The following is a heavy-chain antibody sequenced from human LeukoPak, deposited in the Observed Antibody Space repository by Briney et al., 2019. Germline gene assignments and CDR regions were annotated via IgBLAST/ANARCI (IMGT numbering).Heavy chain of an antibody. J-gene: IGHJ3*02. CDR1: GFTFSSYE. CDR2: ISSSGNTI. Sequence: GGSLRLSCAASGFTFSSYEMNWVRQAPGKGLEWVSYISSSGNTIYDADSVKGRFTISRDNAKSSLYLQMNSLRAEDTAVYYCARDRNYDGAFDMWGQGTMVTVSS. V-gene: IGHV3-48*03. D-gene: IGHD3-3*01. CDR3: ARDRNYDGAFDM.